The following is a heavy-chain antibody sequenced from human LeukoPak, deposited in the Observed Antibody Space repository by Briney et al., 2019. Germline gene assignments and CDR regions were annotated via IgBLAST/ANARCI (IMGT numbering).Heavy chain of an antibody. D-gene: IGHD3-9*01. CDR2: IYYSGST. CDR3: ARTYYDILTGYYPFDY. CDR1: GGSISSGGYY. Sequence: PSETLSLTCTVSGGSISSGGYYWSWIRQHPGKGLEWIGYIYYSGSTYYNPSLKSRVTISVDTSKNQLSLKLSSVTAADTAVYYCARTYYDILTGYYPFDYWGQGTLVTVSS. J-gene: IGHJ4*02. V-gene: IGHV4-31*03.